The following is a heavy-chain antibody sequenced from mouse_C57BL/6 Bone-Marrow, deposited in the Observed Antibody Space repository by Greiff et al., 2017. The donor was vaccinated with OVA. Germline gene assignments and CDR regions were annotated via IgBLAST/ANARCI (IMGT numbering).Heavy chain of an antibody. CDR2: ISYDGSN. Sequence: EVKLMESGPGLVKPSQSLSLTCSVTGYSITSGYYWNWIRQFPGNKLEWMGYISYDGSNNYNPSLKNRISITRDTSKNQFFLKLNSVTTEDTATYYCAREGDGYYGAYWGQGTLVTVSA. D-gene: IGHD2-3*01. CDR3: AREGDGYYGAY. V-gene: IGHV3-6*01. CDR1: GYSITSGYY. J-gene: IGHJ3*01.